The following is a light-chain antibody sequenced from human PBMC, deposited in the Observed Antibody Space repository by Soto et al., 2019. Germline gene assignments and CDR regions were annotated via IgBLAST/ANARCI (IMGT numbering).Light chain of an antibody. CDR2: GAS. CDR1: QSVSSSY. CDR3: QQYNNWPRT. V-gene: IGKV3-20*01. Sequence: EIVLTQSPGTLSLSPGERATLSCRASQSVSSSYLAWYQQKPGRAPRLLISGASSRATGIPDRFSGSGSGTEFTLTISSLQSEDFAVYYCQQYNNWPRTFGQGTKVEIK. J-gene: IGKJ1*01.